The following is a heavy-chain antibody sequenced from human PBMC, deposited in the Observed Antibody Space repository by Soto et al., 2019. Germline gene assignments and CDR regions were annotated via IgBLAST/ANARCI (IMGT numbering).Heavy chain of an antibody. V-gene: IGHV4-61*01. D-gene: IGHD3-3*01. Sequence: SETLSLTCTVSGGSFKSGSYSWSWIRQPPGKGLEWIGYVYHTGRTSYNPSLKSQVSISMDTSKNQFSLNLDSVTAADTAVYFCARDFAYFDSWGQGTLVTVSS. CDR1: GGSFKSGSYS. CDR2: VYHTGRT. CDR3: ARDFAYFDS. J-gene: IGHJ4*02.